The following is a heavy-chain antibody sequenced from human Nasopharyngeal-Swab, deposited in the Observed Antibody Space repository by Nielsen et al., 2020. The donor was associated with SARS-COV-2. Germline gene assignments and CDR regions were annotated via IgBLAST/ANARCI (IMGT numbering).Heavy chain of an antibody. Sequence: ASVKVSCKASGYTFTGYYMHWVRQAPGQGLVWMGRFNPNSGGTNYAQKFQGRVTMTRDTSISTAYMELSRLRSDDTAVYYCATLLSIYDYIWGSYRHNWFDPWGQGTLVTVSS. CDR2: FNPNSGGT. CDR3: ATLLSIYDYIWGSYRHNWFDP. D-gene: IGHD3-16*02. CDR1: GYTFTGYY. V-gene: IGHV1-2*06. J-gene: IGHJ5*02.